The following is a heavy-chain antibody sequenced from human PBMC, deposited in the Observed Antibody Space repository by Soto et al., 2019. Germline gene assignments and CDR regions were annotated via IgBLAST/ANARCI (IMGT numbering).Heavy chain of an antibody. CDR2: IKQDGSEK. J-gene: IGHJ5*02. CDR3: ARVPYGDYRLSDWFDP. V-gene: IGHV3-7*01. Sequence: EVQLVESGGGLVQPGGSLRLSCAASGFTFSSYWMSWVRQAPGKGLEWVANIKQDGSEKYYVDSVKGRFTISRDNAKNSLYLQMNGLRAEDTAVYYCARVPYGDYRLSDWFDPWGQGTLVTVSS. CDR1: GFTFSSYW. D-gene: IGHD4-17*01.